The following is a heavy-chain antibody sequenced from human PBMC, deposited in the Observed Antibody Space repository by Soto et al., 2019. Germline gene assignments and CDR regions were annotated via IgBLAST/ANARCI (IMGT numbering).Heavy chain of an antibody. CDR3: ARDPLHHGSTFDY. CDR2: ITSSGGTI. Sequence: PGGSLRLSCAASGFTFRDYYMSGIRQPPGKGLEWISYITSSGGTIYYADSVKGRFTISRDNAKNSLYLQMNGLRAEDTAVYYCARDPLHHGSTFDYWGQGTLVTVSS. CDR1: GFTFRDYY. D-gene: IGHD3-10*01. V-gene: IGHV3-11*01. J-gene: IGHJ4*02.